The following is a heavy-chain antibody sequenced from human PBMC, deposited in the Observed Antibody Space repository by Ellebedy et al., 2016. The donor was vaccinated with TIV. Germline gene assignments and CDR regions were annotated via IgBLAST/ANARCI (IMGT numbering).Heavy chain of an antibody. CDR2: IRSKANSYAT. J-gene: IGHJ6*02. CDR1: GFTFSGSA. CDR3: TSMAGMKVAYYYGMDV. V-gene: IGHV3-73*01. D-gene: IGHD6-19*01. Sequence: GESLKISXAASGFTFSGSAMHWVRQASGKGLEWVGRIRSKANSYATAYAASVKGRFTISRDDSKNTAYLQMNSLKTEDTAVYYCTSMAGMKVAYYYGMDVWGQGTSVTVSS.